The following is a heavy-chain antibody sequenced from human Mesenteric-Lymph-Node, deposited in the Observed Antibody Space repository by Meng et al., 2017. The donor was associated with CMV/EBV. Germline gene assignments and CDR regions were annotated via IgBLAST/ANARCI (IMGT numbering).Heavy chain of an antibody. D-gene: IGHD2-2*01. CDR2: IDNHSGDT. CDR3: ARVSGQGIRTSVFEY. V-gene: IGHV1-2*02. Sequence: ASVKVSCKASGGTFSSYAISWVRQAPGQGLQWMGWIDNHSGDTKYAQKFQGRATMTRDTSISTAYMEVSRLTSDDTAVYYCARVSGQGIRTSVFEYWGQGTLVTVSS. CDR1: GGTFSSYA. J-gene: IGHJ4*02.